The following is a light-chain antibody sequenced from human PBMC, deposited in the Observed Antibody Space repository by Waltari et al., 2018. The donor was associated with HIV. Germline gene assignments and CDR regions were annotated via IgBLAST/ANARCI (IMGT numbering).Light chain of an antibody. V-gene: IGLV2-14*03. J-gene: IGLJ1*01. Sequence: QSALTQPASVSASPGQTLTISCTGTSSAVGGNNYVSWYQQHPGKAPKLMIYDVSNRPSGVSNRFSGSKSGNTASLTISGLQAEDEADYYCSSYASSSTLFGTGTKVTVL. CDR3: SSYASSSTL. CDR1: SSAVGGNNY. CDR2: DVS.